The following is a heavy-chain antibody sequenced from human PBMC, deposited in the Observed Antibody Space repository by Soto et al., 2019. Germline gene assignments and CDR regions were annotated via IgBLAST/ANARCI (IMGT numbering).Heavy chain of an antibody. Sequence: PSQTLSLTCAISGDSVSSKTAAWNWIRQSPSRGLEWLGRTYYGSKWYHDYAVSMRSRITISPDTSKNQVSLQLNSVTPEDAAVYYCARVGDNTGWFDYWGQGTLGTVSS. J-gene: IGHJ4*02. CDR1: GDSVSSKTAA. D-gene: IGHD6-19*01. CDR2: TYYGSKWYH. CDR3: ARVGDNTGWFDY. V-gene: IGHV6-1*01.